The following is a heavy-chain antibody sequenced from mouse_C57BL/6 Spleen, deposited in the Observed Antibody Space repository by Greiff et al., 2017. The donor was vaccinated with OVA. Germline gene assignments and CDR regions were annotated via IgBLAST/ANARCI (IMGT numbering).Heavy chain of an antibody. V-gene: IGHV5-17*01. CDR3: ASYYYGSSYEYFDV. J-gene: IGHJ1*03. D-gene: IGHD1-1*01. CDR2: ISSGSSTI. CDR1: GFTFSDYG. Sequence: EVQLVESGGGLVKPGGSLKLSCAASGFTFSDYGMHWVRQAPEKGLEWVAYISSGSSTIYYADTVKGRFTISRDNAKNTLFLQMTSLRSEDTAMYYCASYYYGSSYEYFDVWGTGTTVTVSS.